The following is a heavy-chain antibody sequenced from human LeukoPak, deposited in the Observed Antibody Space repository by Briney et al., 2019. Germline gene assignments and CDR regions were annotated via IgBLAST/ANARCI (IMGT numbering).Heavy chain of an antibody. CDR3: ARDRAVAGNSVWFDP. J-gene: IGHJ5*02. V-gene: IGHV1-2*02. Sequence: ASVKVSCKASGYTFTGCYMHWVRQAPGQGLEWMGWINPNSGGTNYAQKFQGRVTMTRDTSISTAYMELSRLRSDDTAVYYCARDRAVAGNSVWFDPWGQGTLVTVSS. CDR2: INPNSGGT. CDR1: GYTFTGCY. D-gene: IGHD6-19*01.